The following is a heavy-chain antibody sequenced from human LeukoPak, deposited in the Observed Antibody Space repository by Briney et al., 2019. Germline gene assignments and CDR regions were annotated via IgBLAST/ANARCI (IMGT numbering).Heavy chain of an antibody. CDR1: GYTFTSYY. CDR3: ARDQASETFDY. V-gene: IGHV1-46*01. CDR2: INPSGGST. J-gene: IGHJ4*02. Sequence: GASVTVSCKASGYTFTSYYMHWVRQAPGQGFEWMGIINPSGGSTSYAQKFQGRVTMTRDTSTSTVYMELSSLRSEDTAVYYCARDQASETFDYWGQGTLVTVSS.